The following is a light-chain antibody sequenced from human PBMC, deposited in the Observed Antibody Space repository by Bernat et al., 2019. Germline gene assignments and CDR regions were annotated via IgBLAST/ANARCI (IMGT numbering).Light chain of an antibody. Sequence: EIVLTQSPGTLSLSPGERATLSCRASQSVSSTYLAWLQRKPGQAPRLLLYSTSNRATGIPDRFSGSGSGTDFTLTISRLEPEDFAVYYCQQYGSSPPTFGQGTKVEIK. CDR2: STS. V-gene: IGKV3-20*01. J-gene: IGKJ1*01. CDR3: QQYGSSPPT. CDR1: QSVSSTY.